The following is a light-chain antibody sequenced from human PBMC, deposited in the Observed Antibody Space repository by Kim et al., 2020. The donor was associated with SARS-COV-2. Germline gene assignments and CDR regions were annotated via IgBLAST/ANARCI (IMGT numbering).Light chain of an antibody. J-gene: IGLJ2*01. CDR1: SGHPSNA. CDR2: VNSDGSH. CDR3: QTWGTGFQV. V-gene: IGLV4-69*01. Sequence: AWGRLTCTRSSGHPSNAIAWHQQQPEKGPRYLMNVNSDGSHTKGDGIPDRFSGSSSGAERYLTISSLQSEDEADYYCQTWGTGFQVFGGGTKVTVL.